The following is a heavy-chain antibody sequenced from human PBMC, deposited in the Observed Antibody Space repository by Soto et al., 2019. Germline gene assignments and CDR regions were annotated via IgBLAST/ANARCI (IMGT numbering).Heavy chain of an antibody. CDR2: IYWDVDK. CDR1: GFSLTTSGVG. CDR3: AHRVLRTVFGLVTATAIYFDF. D-gene: IGHD3-3*01. Sequence: QITLNESGPTLVKPTQTLTLTCTFSGFSLTTSGVGVGWIRQSPGKAPEGLALIYWDVDKRYSPSLKSRLTITKDPSKNQVVLTMANLDPADTATYYCAHRVLRTVFGLVTATAIYFDFWGQGTPVAVSS. J-gene: IGHJ4*02. V-gene: IGHV2-5*02.